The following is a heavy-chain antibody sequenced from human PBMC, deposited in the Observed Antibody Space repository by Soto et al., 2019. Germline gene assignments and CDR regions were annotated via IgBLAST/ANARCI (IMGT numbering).Heavy chain of an antibody. V-gene: IGHV3-23*01. D-gene: IGHD2-8*01. Sequence: GGSLRLSCAASGFTFSSYAMSWVRQAPGKGLEWVSAISGSGGSTYYADSVKGRFTISRDNSKNTLYLQMNSLRAEDTAVYYCAKSPRYLIVLMVYATFDYWGQGTLVTVSS. J-gene: IGHJ4*02. CDR1: GFTFSSYA. CDR2: ISGSGGST. CDR3: AKSPRYLIVLMVYATFDY.